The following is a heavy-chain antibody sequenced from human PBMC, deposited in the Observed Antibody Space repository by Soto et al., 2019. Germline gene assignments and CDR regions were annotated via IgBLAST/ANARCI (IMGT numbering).Heavy chain of an antibody. CDR3: ARSPDSSGYYPRWYYYGMDV. V-gene: IGHV4-4*02. D-gene: IGHD3-22*01. CDR2: IYHSGST. J-gene: IGHJ6*02. Sequence: SDTLSLTCAVSGGSISISNWWSWFRQPPGKGLEWIGEIYHSGSTNYNPSLKSRVTISVDKSKNQFSLKLSSVTAADTAVYYCARSPDSSGYYPRWYYYGMDVWGQGTTVTVSS. CDR1: GGSISISNW.